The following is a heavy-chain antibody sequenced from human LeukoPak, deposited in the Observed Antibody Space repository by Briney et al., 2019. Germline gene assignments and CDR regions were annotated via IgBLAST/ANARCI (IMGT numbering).Heavy chain of an antibody. V-gene: IGHV3-48*01. D-gene: IGHD2-2*01. CDR2: ISGSSGTI. CDR1: GFTFSSYT. Sequence: GGSLILSCAASGFTFSSYTMNWVRQAPGKGLEWISFISGSSGTIYYADSVRGRFTISRDNAKNSLYLQVNSLRAEDTAVYYCARGCPSYLFTTSYYVSDSWGQGTLVTVSS. CDR3: ARGCPSYLFTTSYYVSDS. J-gene: IGHJ5*01.